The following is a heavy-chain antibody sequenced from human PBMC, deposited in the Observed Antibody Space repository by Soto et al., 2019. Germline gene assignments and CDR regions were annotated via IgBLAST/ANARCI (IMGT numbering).Heavy chain of an antibody. CDR1: GYTFTSYE. V-gene: IGHV1-8*01. CDR3: ARGDLLWFGELLR. D-gene: IGHD3-10*01. CDR2: MNPNSGDT. Sequence: QVQLVQSGVEVKKPGASVKVSCKASGYTFTSYEINWVRQATGQGLEWMGWMNPNSGDTGYAQKFQGRVTMTRNTSISTAYMELSSLRSEDTAVYYWARGDLLWFGELLRWGQGTLVTVSS. J-gene: IGHJ4*02.